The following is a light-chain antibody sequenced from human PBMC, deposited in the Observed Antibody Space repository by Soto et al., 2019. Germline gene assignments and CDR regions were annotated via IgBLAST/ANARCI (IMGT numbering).Light chain of an antibody. CDR3: QQYDDWPPSYT. V-gene: IGKV3-15*01. CDR1: RSVSSY. J-gene: IGKJ2*01. Sequence: TVMTQSPATLSLSPGERATLSCRASRSVSSYLAWYQQKPGQAHRLLIYGASTRAPGVPARISGSGSGTEFTLTINSLQSEDFAVYYCQQYDDWPPSYTFGQGTKLEIK. CDR2: GAS.